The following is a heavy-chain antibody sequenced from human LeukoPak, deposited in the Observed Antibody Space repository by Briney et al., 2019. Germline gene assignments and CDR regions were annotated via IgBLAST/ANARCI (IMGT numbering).Heavy chain of an antibody. D-gene: IGHD5-18*01. CDR1: GYTFTGYY. CDR3: ARDLLLDS. V-gene: IGHV1-2*02. J-gene: IGHJ4*02. CDR2: INPNSGVT. Sequence: ASVKVSCKASGYTFTGYYMHWVRQAPGQGLEWMGWINPNSGVTNYAQNFQGRVTMTGDTSISTAFMELTSLRPDDTAVYYCARDLLLDSWGQGTLVTVSS.